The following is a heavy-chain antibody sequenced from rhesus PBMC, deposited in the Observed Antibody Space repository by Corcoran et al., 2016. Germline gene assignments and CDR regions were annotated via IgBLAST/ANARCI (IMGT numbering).Heavy chain of an antibody. V-gene: IGHV4-173*01. CDR2: ISGSSGRP. D-gene: IGHD3-16*01. CDR3: ARGPLSDWYSGSYYYPFNY. CDR1: GGSISRNY. Sequence: QLQLQESGPGLVKPSETLSLTCAVSGGSISRNYWNWIRQPPGKGLEWIGRISGSSGRPDYNPSLKSPVTISTATAKNQLSLKLSSVTASDTAIYYCARGPLSDWYSGSYYYPFNYWGQGVLVTVSS. J-gene: IGHJ4*01.